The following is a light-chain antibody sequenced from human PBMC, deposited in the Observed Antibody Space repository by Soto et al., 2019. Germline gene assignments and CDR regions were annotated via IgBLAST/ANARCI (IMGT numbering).Light chain of an antibody. CDR3: QQYGNWPPWT. Sequence: IVMTQSPDILAVSPGETVTLFCRASQSLNDNLACYQQKPGQAPRLLIFRAFSRASGVPAGFSGGGSGTEFTLTIRTLQSEDFAVYFCQQYGNWPPWTFGPGTKV. J-gene: IGKJ1*01. V-gene: IGKV3-15*01. CDR2: RAF. CDR1: QSLNDN.